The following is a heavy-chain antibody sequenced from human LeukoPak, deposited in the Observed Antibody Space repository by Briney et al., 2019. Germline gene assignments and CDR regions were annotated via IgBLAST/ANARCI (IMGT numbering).Heavy chain of an antibody. CDR3: AKPPRTMVRGAVDY. CDR1: GFTFSSYG. V-gene: IGHV3-30*02. J-gene: IGHJ4*02. Sequence: GGSLRLSCAASGFTFSSYGMHWVRQAPGKGLEWVAFIRYDGSNKYYADSVKGRFTISRDNSKNTLYLQMNSQRAEDTAVYYCAKPPRTMVRGAVDYWGQGTLVTVSS. D-gene: IGHD3-10*01. CDR2: IRYDGSNK.